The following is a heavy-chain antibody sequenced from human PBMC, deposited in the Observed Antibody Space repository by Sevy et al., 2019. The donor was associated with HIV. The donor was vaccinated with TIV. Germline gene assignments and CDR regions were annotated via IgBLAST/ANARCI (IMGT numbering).Heavy chain of an antibody. CDR3: GREGCTKPHDY. D-gene: IGHD2-8*01. V-gene: IGHV3-23*01. Sequence: GGSLRLSCAASGFDFSIYSMSWVRQAPGKGLEWVSTLSFGCGKITYADSFKGRFTISRENSKSSVYLQMNNMRVEDTAVYYCGREGCTKPHDYWGQGTLVTVSS. CDR2: LSFGCGKI. J-gene: IGHJ4*02. CDR1: GFDFSIYS.